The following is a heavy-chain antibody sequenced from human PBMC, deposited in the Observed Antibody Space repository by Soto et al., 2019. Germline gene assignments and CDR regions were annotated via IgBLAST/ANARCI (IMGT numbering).Heavy chain of an antibody. CDR3: ARVLQIGVVAVIHGGY. Sequence: ASVKVSCKASGYTFTGYYMHWVRQAPGQGLEWMGWINPNSGGTNYAQKFQGRVTMTRDTSISTAYMELSRLRSDDTAVYYCARVLQIGVVAVIHGGYWGQGTLVTVSS. D-gene: IGHD2-15*01. CDR1: GYTFTGYY. V-gene: IGHV1-2*02. J-gene: IGHJ4*02. CDR2: INPNSGGT.